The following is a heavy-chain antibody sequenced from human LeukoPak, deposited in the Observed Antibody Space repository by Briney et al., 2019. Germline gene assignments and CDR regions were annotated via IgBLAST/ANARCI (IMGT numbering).Heavy chain of an antibody. CDR3: SSSGVEEWQGLHF. CDR1: GYTLSELS. D-gene: IGHD3-3*01. V-gene: IGHV1-24*01. J-gene: IGHJ4*02. CDR2: FDVAETDT. Sequence: GASVKVSCKVSGYTLSELSMHWVRQSPGKGLEWMGGFDVAETDTIYAQKFQGRVTMTEDTSTDTAYMELNSLSPEDTAVYYCSSSGVEEWQGLHFWGQGTLVTVSS.